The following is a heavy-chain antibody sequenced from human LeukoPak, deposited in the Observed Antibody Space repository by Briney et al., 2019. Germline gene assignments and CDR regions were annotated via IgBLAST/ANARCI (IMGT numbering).Heavy chain of an antibody. CDR2: ISSSGSTI. D-gene: IGHD3-16*02. CDR3: AREEGPMGDYVWGSYRPPRHDAFDI. V-gene: IGHV3-11*01. J-gene: IGHJ3*02. Sequence: EGSLRLSCAASGFTFSDYYMSWIRQAPGKGLEWVSYISSSGSTIYYADSVKGRFTISRDNAKNSLYLQMNSLRAEDTAVYYCAREEGPMGDYVWGSYRPPRHDAFDIWGQGTMVTVSS. CDR1: GFTFSDYY.